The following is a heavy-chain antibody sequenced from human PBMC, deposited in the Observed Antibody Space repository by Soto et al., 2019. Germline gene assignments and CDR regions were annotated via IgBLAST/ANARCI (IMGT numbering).Heavy chain of an antibody. D-gene: IGHD3-10*01. CDR3: ARDKVITMVRGVHFDY. V-gene: IGHV3-11*01. CDR1: GFTFSDYY. Sequence: GGSLSLSCAASGFTFSDYYMSWIRQAPGKGLEWVSYISSSGSTIYYADSVKGRFTISRDNAKNSLYLQMNSLRAEDTAVYYCARDKVITMVRGVHFDYWGQGTLVTVSS. J-gene: IGHJ4*02. CDR2: ISSSGSTI.